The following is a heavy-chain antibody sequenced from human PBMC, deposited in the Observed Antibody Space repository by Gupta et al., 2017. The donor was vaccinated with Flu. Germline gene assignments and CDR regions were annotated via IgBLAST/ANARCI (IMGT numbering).Heavy chain of an antibody. J-gene: IGHJ1*01. CDR1: GGSFSGYY. V-gene: IGHV4-34*01. Sequence: QVQLQQWGAGLLKPSETLSLTCAVYGGSFSGYYWSWIRQPPGKGLEWIGEINHSGSTNYNPSLKSRVTISVDTSKNQFSLKLSSVTAADTAVYYCGGLAAAGKPRDFQHWGQGTLVTVSS. CDR2: INHSGST. D-gene: IGHD6-13*01. CDR3: GGLAAAGKPRDFQH.